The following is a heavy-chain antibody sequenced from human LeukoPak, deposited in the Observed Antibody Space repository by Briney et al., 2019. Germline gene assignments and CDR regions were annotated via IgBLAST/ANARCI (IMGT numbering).Heavy chain of an antibody. J-gene: IGHJ5*02. CDR1: GFTVSSNY. CDR3: ARGLMAGNWIDP. CDR2: IYSGGST. Sequence: GGSLRLSCAASGFTVSSNYMSWVRQAPGKGLKWVSVIYSGGSTYYADSVKGRFTISRDNSKNTLYLQMNSLRAEDTAVYYCARGLMAGNWIDPWGQGTLVTVSS. D-gene: IGHD6-19*01. V-gene: IGHV3-53*01.